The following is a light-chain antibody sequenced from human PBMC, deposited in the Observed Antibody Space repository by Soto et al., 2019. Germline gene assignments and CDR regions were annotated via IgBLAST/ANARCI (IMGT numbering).Light chain of an antibody. CDR1: QSVSGN. Sequence: EIVMTQSPATLSVSPGERATLSCRASQSVSGNLAWYQQKAGQPPRLLIYATSSRPTGIPARFSGSGSGTEFTLTISSLQSEDFAVYYCQQYNNWPPWTFGQGTKVEIK. J-gene: IGKJ1*01. CDR3: QQYNNWPPWT. V-gene: IGKV3-15*01. CDR2: ATS.